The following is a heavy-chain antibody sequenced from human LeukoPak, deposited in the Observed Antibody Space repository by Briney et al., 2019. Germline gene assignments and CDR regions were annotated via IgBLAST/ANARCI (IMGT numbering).Heavy chain of an antibody. CDR2: ISGSGSRK. CDR1: GFTFSDYN. V-gene: IGHV3-11*01. Sequence: GGSLRLSCAASGFTFSDYNMRWSRQAPGKGLEWVSSISGSGSRKYYADSVKGRCTISRDNAKNSLFLQMNSLRAEDTAVYYCARVLRYCSGGNCYSGGLGYMDVWGKGTTVTISS. J-gene: IGHJ6*03. CDR3: ARVLRYCSGGNCYSGGLGYMDV. D-gene: IGHD2-15*01.